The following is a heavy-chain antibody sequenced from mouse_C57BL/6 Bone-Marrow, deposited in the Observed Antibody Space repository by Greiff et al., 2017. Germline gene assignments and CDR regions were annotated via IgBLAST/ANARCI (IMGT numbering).Heavy chain of an antibody. J-gene: IGHJ2*01. CDR3: ARRVSDSNYGDY. Sequence: QVQLQQPGAELVRPGSSVKLSCKASGYTFTSYWMHWVKQRPIQGLEWIGNIDPSDSETHYNQKFKDKATLTVDKSSSTAYMQLSSLTSEDSAVYYCARRVSDSNYGDYWGQGTTLTVSS. D-gene: IGHD2-5*01. CDR2: IDPSDSET. CDR1: GYTFTSYW. V-gene: IGHV1-52*01.